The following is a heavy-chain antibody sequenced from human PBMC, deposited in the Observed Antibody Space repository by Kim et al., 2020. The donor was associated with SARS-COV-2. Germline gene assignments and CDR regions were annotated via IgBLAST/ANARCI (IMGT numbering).Heavy chain of an antibody. Sequence: VKGRLTISRDNTKNTRYLQMNSLRAEDTAVYYCARDRMVRGVISWGYMDVWGKGTTVTVSS. CDR3: ARDRMVRGVISWGYMDV. J-gene: IGHJ6*03. D-gene: IGHD3-10*01. V-gene: IGHV3-30*01.